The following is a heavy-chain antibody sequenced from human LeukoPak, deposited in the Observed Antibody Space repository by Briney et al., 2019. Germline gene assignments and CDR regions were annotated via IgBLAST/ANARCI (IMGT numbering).Heavy chain of an antibody. D-gene: IGHD6-13*01. V-gene: IGHV3-43*02. CDR1: GFNFDAYA. CDR3: AKDKAGTIVWYGRWAIGLFDY. J-gene: IGHJ4*02. Sequence: PGGSLRLSCAASGFNFDAYAMHWVRQAPGKGLQWISLTSADGGSTYYAASVKGRFTISRDNSRNSLYLQMNSLTTEDTAFYYCAKDKAGTIVWYGRWAIGLFDYWGQGTLLTVSS. CDR2: TSADGGST.